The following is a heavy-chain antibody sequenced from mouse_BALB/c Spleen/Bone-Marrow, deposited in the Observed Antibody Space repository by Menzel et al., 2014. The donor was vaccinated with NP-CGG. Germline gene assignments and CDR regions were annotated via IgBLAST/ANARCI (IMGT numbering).Heavy chain of an antibody. D-gene: IGHD2-10*02. Sequence: VQLQQPGAELVKPGASVKLSCTASGFNIXDTYMHWVKQRPEQGLEWIGRIDPANGNTKYDPKFQGKATITADTSSNTAYLQLRSLTSEDTAVYYCALLYGNYDYWGQGTTLTVSS. V-gene: IGHV14-3*02. CDR2: IDPANGNT. CDR3: ALLYGNYDY. CDR1: GFNIXDTY. J-gene: IGHJ2*01.